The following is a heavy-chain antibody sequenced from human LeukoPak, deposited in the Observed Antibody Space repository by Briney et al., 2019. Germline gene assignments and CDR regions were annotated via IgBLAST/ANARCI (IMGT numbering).Heavy chain of an antibody. V-gene: IGHV3-21*06. CDR1: GFTFSNYW. CDR2: ISSGSSYI. Sequence: GGSLRLSCVVSGFTFSNYWMTWVRQAPGKGLEWVSSISSGSSYIYYADSVKGRFTISRDNAKNSMYLQMNSLRAEDTAVYYCARVVTVAWSERRPGYYYMDVWGKGTTVTVSS. J-gene: IGHJ6*03. CDR3: ARVVTVAWSERRPGYYYMDV. D-gene: IGHD1-1*01.